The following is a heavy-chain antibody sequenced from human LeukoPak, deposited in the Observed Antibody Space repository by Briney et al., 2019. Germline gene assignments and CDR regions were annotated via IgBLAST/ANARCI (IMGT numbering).Heavy chain of an antibody. D-gene: IGHD3-22*01. V-gene: IGHV1-8*03. CDR2: MNPNSGNT. Sequence: ASAKVSCKASGYTFTSYDINWVRQATGQGLEWMGWMNPNSGNTGYAQKFQGRVTITRNTSISTAYMELSSLRSEDTAAYYCARGPNYYDREGPDYWGQGTLVTVSS. CDR1: GYTFTSYD. CDR3: ARGPNYYDREGPDY. J-gene: IGHJ4*02.